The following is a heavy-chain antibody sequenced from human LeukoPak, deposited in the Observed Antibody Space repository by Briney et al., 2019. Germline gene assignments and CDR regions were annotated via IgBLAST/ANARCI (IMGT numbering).Heavy chain of an antibody. V-gene: IGHV3-7*01. J-gene: IGHJ4*02. CDR1: GFTFSSYW. D-gene: IGHD5-12*01. Sequence: GGSLRLSCAASGFTFSSYWMSWVRQAPGKGLEWVANIKQDGSEKYYVDSVKGRFTISRDNAKNSLYLQMNSLRAEDTAVYYCARAYLVGYSGPTDYWGQGTLVTVSS. CDR2: IKQDGSEK. CDR3: ARAYLVGYSGPTDY.